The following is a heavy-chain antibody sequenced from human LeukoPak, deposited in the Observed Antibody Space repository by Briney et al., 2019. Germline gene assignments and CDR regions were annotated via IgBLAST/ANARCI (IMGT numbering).Heavy chain of an antibody. J-gene: IGHJ5*02. CDR3: ARADRLDGGPYLIGP. Sequence: ASVKVSCKTSGYSFTDYYMHWVRQAPGQGLEWMGWINPNSGGTSSAQKFQGRVTMTRDTYITTVYMEVSWLTSDDTAIYYCARADRLDGGPYLIGPWGQGTLVTVFS. CDR1: GYSFTDYY. CDR2: INPNSGGT. V-gene: IGHV1-2*02. D-gene: IGHD2-21*01.